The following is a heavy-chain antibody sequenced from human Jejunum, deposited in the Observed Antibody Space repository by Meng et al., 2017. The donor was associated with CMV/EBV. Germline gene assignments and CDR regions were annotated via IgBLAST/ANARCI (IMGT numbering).Heavy chain of an antibody. Sequence: YWMHWARQAPGKGPVWVSRINHDGSHTWYADSVKGRFTISKDNTKNTLYLQMNSLRVEDTAVYYCVREEGVVASRGNRLDPWGPGTLVTVSS. CDR3: VREEGVVASRGNRLDP. D-gene: IGHD3-3*01. J-gene: IGHJ5*02. V-gene: IGHV3-74*01. CDR1: YW. CDR2: INHDGSHT.